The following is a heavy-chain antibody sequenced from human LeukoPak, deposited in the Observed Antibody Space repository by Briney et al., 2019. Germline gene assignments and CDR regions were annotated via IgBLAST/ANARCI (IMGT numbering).Heavy chain of an antibody. CDR1: GDSISSSNCY. D-gene: IGHD3-22*01. CDR3: ARVRPAGSGYYYVDY. J-gene: IGHJ4*02. CDR2: IYYSGST. V-gene: IGHV4-39*07. Sequence: SETLSLTCTVSGDSISSSNCYWGWLRQPPGTGLEWVGSIYYSGSTYYNPSLKSRVTISVDTSKNQFSLKLSSVTAADTAVYYCARVRPAGSGYYYVDYWGQGTLVTVSS.